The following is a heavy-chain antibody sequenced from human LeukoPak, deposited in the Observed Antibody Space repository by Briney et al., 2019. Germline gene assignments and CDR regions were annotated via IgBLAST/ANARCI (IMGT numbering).Heavy chain of an antibody. CDR1: GYTFTSYG. CDR3: ARGHSSSRSAEYFQH. D-gene: IGHD6-13*01. Sequence: ASVKVSCKASGYTFTSYGISWVRQAPGQGLEWMGWISAYNGNTNYAQKLQGRVTMTTDTSTSTAYMELRSLRSDDTAVYYCARGHSSSRSAEYFQHWGQGTLVTVSS. CDR2: ISAYNGNT. V-gene: IGHV1-18*01. J-gene: IGHJ1*01.